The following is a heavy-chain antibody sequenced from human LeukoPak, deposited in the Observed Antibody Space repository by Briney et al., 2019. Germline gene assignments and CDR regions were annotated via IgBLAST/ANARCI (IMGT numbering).Heavy chain of an antibody. J-gene: IGHJ3*01. CDR3: AKAPYLSSGS. CDR1: GGSFSGYY. V-gene: IGHV4-34*01. Sequence: SETLSLTCAVYGGSFSGYYWSWIRQPPGKGLEWIGEIDHSGATNYNPSLRSRVTISLDTSKNQFSLTLSSITAADTAVYYCAKAPYLSSGSWGQGIMVTASS. D-gene: IGHD3-22*01. CDR2: IDHSGAT.